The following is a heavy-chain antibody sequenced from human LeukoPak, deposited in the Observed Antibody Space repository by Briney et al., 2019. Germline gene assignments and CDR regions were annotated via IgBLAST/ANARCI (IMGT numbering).Heavy chain of an antibody. V-gene: IGHV1-46*01. CDR1: GYTFTRYY. CDR2: MNPGDGST. CDR3: TRSITCDSTSCYWEIDY. J-gene: IGHJ4*02. D-gene: IGHD2-2*01. Sequence: ASVKVSCKASGYTFTRYYMRWVRQAPGQGLEWMGIMNPGDGSTYYAQKFQGIVTMTRDMSTSTVYMQLSSLRSEDTAVYYCTRSITCDSTSCYWEIDYWGQGTLVTVSS.